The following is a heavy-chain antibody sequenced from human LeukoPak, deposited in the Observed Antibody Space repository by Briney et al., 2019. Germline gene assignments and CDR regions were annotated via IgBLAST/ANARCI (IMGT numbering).Heavy chain of an antibody. V-gene: IGHV3-30-3*01. CDR3: ARKPDAFEL. J-gene: IGHJ3*01. CDR2: ISYDGSIK. Sequence: GRSLRLSCVASGFTFTSYAMHWVRQAPGKGLEWVTVISYDGSIKYYADSVKGRFTISRDISKNTLYLQMNSLRAEDTAVYYCARKPDAFELWGQGTMVTVSS. CDR1: GFTFTSYA.